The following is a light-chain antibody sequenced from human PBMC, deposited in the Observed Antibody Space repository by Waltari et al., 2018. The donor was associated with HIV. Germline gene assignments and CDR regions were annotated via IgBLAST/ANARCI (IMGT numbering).Light chain of an antibody. Sequence: QSALTEPASVSGSPGQSITISCSGTSSDVGGYIYVSWYQQHPGKAPKLMIYDVSNGPSGVSNRLSGSKSGNTASLTISGLQAKDEADYYCSSYTSSSTYVFGTGTKVTVL. V-gene: IGLV2-14*03. J-gene: IGLJ1*01. CDR3: SSYTSSSTYV. CDR2: DVS. CDR1: SSDVGGYIY.